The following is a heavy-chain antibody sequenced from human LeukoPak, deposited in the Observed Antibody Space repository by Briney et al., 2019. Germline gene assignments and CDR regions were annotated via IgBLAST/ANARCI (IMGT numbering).Heavy chain of an antibody. Sequence: GASVKVSRKASRYTXTGYYMHWVRQAPGQGLEWMGWINHNSGGTNYAQKFQGGVTMTRDTSISTAYMELSRLRSDDTAVYYCARGGIAAVGTFAFDIWGQGTMVTVSS. J-gene: IGHJ3*02. CDR1: RYTXTGYY. V-gene: IGHV1-2*02. CDR2: INHNSGGT. D-gene: IGHD6-13*01. CDR3: ARGGIAAVGTFAFDI.